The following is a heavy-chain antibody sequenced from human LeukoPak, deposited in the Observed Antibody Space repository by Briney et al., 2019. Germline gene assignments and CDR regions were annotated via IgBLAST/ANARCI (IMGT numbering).Heavy chain of an antibody. D-gene: IGHD4-17*01. J-gene: IGHJ5*02. CDR1: GGSISSYY. V-gene: IGHV4-59*08. CDR2: IYYSGST. CDR3: ARSEEDYGDYPWFDP. Sequence: PSETLSLTCTVSGGSISSYYWSWIRQPPGKGLEWIGYIYYSGSTNYNPSLKSRVTISVDTSKNQFSLKLSSVTAADTAVYYCARSEEDYGDYPWFDPWGQGTLVTVSS.